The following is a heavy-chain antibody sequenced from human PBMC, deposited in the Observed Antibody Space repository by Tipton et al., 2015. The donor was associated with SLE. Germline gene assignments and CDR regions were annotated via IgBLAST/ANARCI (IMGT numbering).Heavy chain of an antibody. CDR2: INHSGTT. CDR3: ARTGVMVRGVIRYYYYGMDV. CDR1: GGSFSGYY. Sequence: TLSLTCAVYGGSFSGYYWNWIRQPPGKGLEWIGEINHSGTTNYNPSLKSQLTISVDTSKNQFSLKLSSVTAADTAVYYCARTGVMVRGVIRYYYYGMDVWGQGTTVTVSS. V-gene: IGHV4-34*01. D-gene: IGHD3-10*01. J-gene: IGHJ6*02.